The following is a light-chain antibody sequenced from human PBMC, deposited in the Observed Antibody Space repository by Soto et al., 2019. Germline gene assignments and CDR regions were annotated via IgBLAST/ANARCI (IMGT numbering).Light chain of an antibody. Sequence: QAVVTQSSSASASLGSSVKLTCTLSSGHSSYIIAWHQQQPGKAPRYLMKLEGSGSYNKGSGVPDRFSGSSSGADRYLTISHLQFEDEADYYCETSDSNTRVFGGGTKLTVL. CDR2: LEGSGSY. CDR3: ETSDSNTRV. V-gene: IGLV4-60*02. J-gene: IGLJ3*02. CDR1: SGHSSYI.